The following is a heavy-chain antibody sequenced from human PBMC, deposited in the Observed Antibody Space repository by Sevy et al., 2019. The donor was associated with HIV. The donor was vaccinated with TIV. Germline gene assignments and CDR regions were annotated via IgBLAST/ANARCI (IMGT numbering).Heavy chain of an antibody. CDR3: ARARYYDILTGQNYYYYMDV. J-gene: IGHJ6*03. CDR2: IDQDGGEK. V-gene: IGHV3-7*01. Sequence: GGSLRLSCAASGFTFTNYYMSWVRQAPGKGLEWVANIDQDGGEKYYVDSVKDRFTISRDNARNSLFLQMNSLRAEDTAVYYCARARYYDILTGQNYYYYMDVWGKGTTVTVSS. D-gene: IGHD3-9*01. CDR1: GFTFTNYY.